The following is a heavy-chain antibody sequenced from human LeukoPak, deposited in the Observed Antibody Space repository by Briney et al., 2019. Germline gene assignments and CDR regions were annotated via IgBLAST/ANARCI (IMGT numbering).Heavy chain of an antibody. CDR1: GYTFTIYY. Sequence: ASVKVSCKASGYTFTIYYMHWVRQAPGQGLEWMGIINPSGGSTSYAQKFQGRVTMTRDTSTSTVYMELSSLRSEDTAVYYCARELGRAGSLLAVGYWGQGTLVTVSS. CDR3: ARELGRAGSLLAVGY. D-gene: IGHD3-10*01. CDR2: INPSGGST. V-gene: IGHV1-46*03. J-gene: IGHJ4*02.